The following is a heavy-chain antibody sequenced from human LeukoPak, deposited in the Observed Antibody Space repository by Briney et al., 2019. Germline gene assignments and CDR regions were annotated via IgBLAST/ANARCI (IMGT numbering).Heavy chain of an antibody. Sequence: PGGSLRLSCAASGFTFSSYNMVWVRQAPGKGLEWVSSISSRSSFMSYADSVKGRFTISRDNAQNSLYLQMTSLRAEDTAVYYCARDTSTVRYDYWGQGTLVTVSS. J-gene: IGHJ4*02. CDR1: GFTFSSYN. V-gene: IGHV3-21*06. D-gene: IGHD4-11*01. CDR2: ISSRSSFM. CDR3: ARDTSTVRYDY.